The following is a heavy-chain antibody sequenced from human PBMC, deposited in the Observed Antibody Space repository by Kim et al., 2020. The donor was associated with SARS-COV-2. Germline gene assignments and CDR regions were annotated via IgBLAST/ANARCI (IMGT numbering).Heavy chain of an antibody. CDR1: GYSFTSYW. J-gene: IGHJ3*02. CDR2: IYPGDSDT. Sequence: GESLKISCKGSGYSFTSYWIGWVRQMPGKGLEWMGIIYPGDSDTRYSPSFQGQVPIPADKSLSTAYLQWSSLKASDTDMYYFASPGKLHRPWEALDIWGQGTMVTVSS. D-gene: IGHD1-26*01. CDR3: ASPGKLHRPWEALDI. V-gene: IGHV5-51*01.